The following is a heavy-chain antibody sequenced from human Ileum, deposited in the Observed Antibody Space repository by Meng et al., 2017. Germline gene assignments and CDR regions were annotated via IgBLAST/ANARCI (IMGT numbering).Heavy chain of an antibody. V-gene: IGHV6-1*01. Sequence: SETLSLTCGISGDSVSNNNAVWNWIRQSPSGGLEWLGRTYYRSIWQYEYAASVRGRITINPDTSKNQFSLLLNSVTPEDTAVYYCTRLVGNSWLDSWGQGKLVTVSS. CDR3: TRLVGNSWLDS. CDR2: TYYRSIWQY. CDR1: GDSVSNNNAV. D-gene: IGHD1-26*01. J-gene: IGHJ5*01.